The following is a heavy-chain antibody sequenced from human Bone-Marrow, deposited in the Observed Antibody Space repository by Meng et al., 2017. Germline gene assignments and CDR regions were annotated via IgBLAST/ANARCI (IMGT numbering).Heavy chain of an antibody. CDR2: ISSSGSTI. CDR1: GFTFSSYE. D-gene: IGHD3-10*01. Sequence: GESLKISCAASGFTFSSYEMNWVRQAPGKGLEWVSYISSSGSTIYYADSVKGRFTISRDNAKNSLYLQMNSLRAEDTAVYYCVRDLTWFGEPALDYWGQGTLVTVSS. V-gene: IGHV3-48*03. J-gene: IGHJ4*02. CDR3: VRDLTWFGEPALDY.